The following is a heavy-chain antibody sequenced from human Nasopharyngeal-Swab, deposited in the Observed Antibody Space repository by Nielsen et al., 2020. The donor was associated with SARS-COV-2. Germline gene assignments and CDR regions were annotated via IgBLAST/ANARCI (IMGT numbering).Heavy chain of an antibody. D-gene: IGHD4-23*01. Sequence: VRQVPGKGLEWIGEIYHSGSTNYNPSLKSRVTISVDKSKNQFSLKLSSVTAADTAVYYCARFRLTTVVTPVAFDIWGQGTMVTVSS. CDR3: ARFRLTTVVTPVAFDI. J-gene: IGHJ3*02. V-gene: IGHV4-4*02. CDR2: IYHSGST.